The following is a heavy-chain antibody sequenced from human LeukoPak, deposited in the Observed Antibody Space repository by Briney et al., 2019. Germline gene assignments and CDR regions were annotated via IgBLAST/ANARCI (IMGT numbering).Heavy chain of an antibody. V-gene: IGHV3-9*01. J-gene: IGHJ4*02. CDR2: ISWDSGSV. D-gene: IGHD3-10*01. Sequence: GGSLRLSCAASGFTFSSFAMHWVRQAPGKGLEWVSGISWDSGSVDSADSVKGRFTISRDNARNSLYLQMNSLRAEDTALYYCAKGNSYGGLPLDYWGQGTLVTVSS. CDR1: GFTFSSFA. CDR3: AKGNSYGGLPLDY.